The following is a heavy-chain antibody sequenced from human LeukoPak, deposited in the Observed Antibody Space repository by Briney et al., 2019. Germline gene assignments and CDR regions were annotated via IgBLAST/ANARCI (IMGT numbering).Heavy chain of an antibody. Sequence: PGGPLRFSCAASGFTFSSYAMHWVRQAPGKGLEWVAVISYDGSNKYYADSVKGRFTISRDNSKNTLYLQMNSLRAEDTAVYYCARDPATRDYGDYVPFDYWGQGTLVTVSS. J-gene: IGHJ4*02. CDR1: GFTFSSYA. V-gene: IGHV3-30*04. CDR3: ARDPATRDYGDYVPFDY. D-gene: IGHD4-17*01. CDR2: ISYDGSNK.